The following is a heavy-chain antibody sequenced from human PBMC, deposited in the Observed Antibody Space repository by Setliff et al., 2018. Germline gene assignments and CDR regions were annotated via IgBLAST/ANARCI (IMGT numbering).Heavy chain of an antibody. CDR2: IKSKTDGGTT. Sequence: GGSLRLSCAASGFTFSNAWMSWVRQAPGKGLEWVGRIKSKTDGGTTDYAAPVKGRFTISRDDSKNTLYLQMNSLKTEDTAVYYCSTGYSDSSGYYSDWFDPWGQGTLVTVSS. D-gene: IGHD3-22*01. J-gene: IGHJ5*02. CDR3: STGYSDSSGYYSDWFDP. V-gene: IGHV3-15*01. CDR1: GFTFSNAW.